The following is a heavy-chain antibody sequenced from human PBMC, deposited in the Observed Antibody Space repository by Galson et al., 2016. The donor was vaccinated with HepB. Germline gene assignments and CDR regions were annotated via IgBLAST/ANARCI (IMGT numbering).Heavy chain of an antibody. J-gene: IGHJ4*02. V-gene: IGHV3-48*01. CDR2: IGVGGAVI. CDR3: ARDDKYAFDY. CDR1: GFSFSRYS. Sequence: SLRLSCAASGFSFSRYSMNWVRQAPGKGREWVSYIGVGGAVIGYADSVKGRFPISRDNVQNRLYLQMNSLRAEATAVYYCARDDKYAFDYWGQGTLVPVSS. D-gene: IGHD2-8*01.